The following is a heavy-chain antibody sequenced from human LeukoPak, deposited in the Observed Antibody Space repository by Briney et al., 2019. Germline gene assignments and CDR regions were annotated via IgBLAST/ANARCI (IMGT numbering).Heavy chain of an antibody. Sequence: SETLSLTCAVYGGSFSGYYWSWIRQPPGKGLEWIGEINHSGSTNYNPSLKSRVTISVDTSKNQFSLKLSSVTAADTAVYYCARRRTFYCSSTSCYWPWYFDLWGRGTLVTVSP. J-gene: IGHJ2*01. D-gene: IGHD2-2*01. CDR1: GGSFSGYY. CDR2: INHSGST. CDR3: ARRRTFYCSSTSCYWPWYFDL. V-gene: IGHV4-34*01.